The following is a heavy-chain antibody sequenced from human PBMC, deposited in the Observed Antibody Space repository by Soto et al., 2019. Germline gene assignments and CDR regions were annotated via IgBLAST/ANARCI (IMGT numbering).Heavy chain of an antibody. D-gene: IGHD3-10*01. Sequence: PSETLSLTCTVSGGSISSYYWSWIRQPPGKGLEWIGYIYYSGSTNYNPSLKSRVTISVDTSKNQFSLKLSSVTAADTAVYYCARDQYYYGSGPAESYFDYWGQGTLVTVSS. CDR2: IYYSGST. J-gene: IGHJ4*02. V-gene: IGHV4-59*01. CDR1: GGSISSYY. CDR3: ARDQYYYGSGPAESYFDY.